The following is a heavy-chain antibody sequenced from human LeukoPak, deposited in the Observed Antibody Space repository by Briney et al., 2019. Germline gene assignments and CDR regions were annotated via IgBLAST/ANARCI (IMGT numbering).Heavy chain of an antibody. Sequence: ASVKVSCKASGYTFTGYYMHWVRQAPGQGLEGLGWINPNSGGTNYAQKFQGRVTMTRDTSISTAYMELSRLRSDDTAVYYCARVQRLFLEWLLAFDYWGQGTLVTVSS. CDR3: ARVQRLFLEWLLAFDY. CDR2: INPNSGGT. D-gene: IGHD3-3*01. CDR1: GYTFTGYY. V-gene: IGHV1-2*02. J-gene: IGHJ4*02.